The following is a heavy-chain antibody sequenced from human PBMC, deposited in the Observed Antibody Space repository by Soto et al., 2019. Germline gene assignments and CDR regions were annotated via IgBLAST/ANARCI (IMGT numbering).Heavy chain of an antibody. Sequence: GGSLRLSCAASGFTFSKYWMHWVRQAPGKGLVWVSRINGDGSNTHYADSVKGRFTISRDNSKNTLYLQMNSLRAEDTALYYCAKGYSSGWYDYWGQGTLVTVSS. V-gene: IGHV3-74*01. J-gene: IGHJ4*02. CDR2: INGDGSNT. CDR3: AKGYSSGWYDY. D-gene: IGHD6-19*01. CDR1: GFTFSKYW.